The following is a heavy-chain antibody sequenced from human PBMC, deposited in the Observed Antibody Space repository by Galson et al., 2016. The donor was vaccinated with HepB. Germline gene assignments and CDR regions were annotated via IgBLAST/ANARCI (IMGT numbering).Heavy chain of an antibody. Sequence: TLSLTCTVSRGSISSDSHYWSWIRQPPGKGPEWIGYIQHSGSTYYNPSLKSRVTISVDRSKNQFSLNLTSVSAADTAVYYCARTKAVAPPDWYFDLWGRGTLVTVSS. D-gene: IGHD4-23*01. CDR3: ARTKAVAPPDWYFDL. V-gene: IGHV4-30-2*01. CDR1: RGSISSDSHY. J-gene: IGHJ2*01. CDR2: IQHSGST.